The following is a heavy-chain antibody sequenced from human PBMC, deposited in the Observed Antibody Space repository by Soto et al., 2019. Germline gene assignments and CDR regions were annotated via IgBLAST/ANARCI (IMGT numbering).Heavy chain of an antibody. D-gene: IGHD2-15*01. CDR1: GYTFTSYD. J-gene: IGHJ3*02. CDR3: ARGRSVVDLFDI. V-gene: IGHV1-8*01. CDR2: MNPNSGNT. Sequence: ASVKVSCKASGYTFTSYDINWVRQATGQGLEWMGWMNPNSGNTGYAQKFQGRVTMTRNTSISTAYMELSSLRSEDTAVYYCARGRSVVDLFDIWGKGTMVTVSS.